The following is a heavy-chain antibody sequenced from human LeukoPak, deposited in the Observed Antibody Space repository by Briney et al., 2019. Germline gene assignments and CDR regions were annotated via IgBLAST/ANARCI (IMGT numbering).Heavy chain of an antibody. Sequence: SGTLSLTCAVSGGSISSSNWWSWVRQPPGQGLEWIGEIYHSGSTNYNPSLKSRVTISVDKSKNQFSLRLTSVTAADTAVYYCARVPPDYNDLHDALDLWGQGTVVTVSS. CDR1: GGSISSSNW. CDR2: IYHSGST. D-gene: IGHD4-17*01. J-gene: IGHJ3*01. V-gene: IGHV4-4*02. CDR3: ARVPPDYNDLHDALDL.